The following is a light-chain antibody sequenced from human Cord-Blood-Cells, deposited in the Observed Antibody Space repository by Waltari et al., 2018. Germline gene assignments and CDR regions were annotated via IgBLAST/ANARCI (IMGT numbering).Light chain of an antibody. CDR2: AAS. J-gene: IGKJ3*01. CDR3: QKYNSGPFT. V-gene: IGKV1-27*01. CDR1: PGISNY. Sequence: DIQMTQYPSYLSASVGDRVTITCRASPGISNYVAWYQKKPGKVPKLLIYAASTLQSGVPSRVSGSGSGTDFTLNISSLQPEDVATYYCQKYNSGPFTFGPGTKVDIK.